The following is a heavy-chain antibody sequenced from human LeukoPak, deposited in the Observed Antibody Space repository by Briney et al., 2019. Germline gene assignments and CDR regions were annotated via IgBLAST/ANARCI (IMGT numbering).Heavy chain of an antibody. D-gene: IGHD6-13*01. V-gene: IGHV3-66*02. J-gene: IGHJ4*02. CDR1: GFTVSSNY. CDR3: ARGLAAAGRRGVDY. Sequence: PGGSLRLSCAASGFTVSSNYMSWVRQAPGKGLEWVSVIYSGGSTYYADSVKGRFTISRDNSKNTLYLRMNSLRAEDTAVYYCARGLAAAGRRGVDYWGQGTLVTVSS. CDR2: IYSGGST.